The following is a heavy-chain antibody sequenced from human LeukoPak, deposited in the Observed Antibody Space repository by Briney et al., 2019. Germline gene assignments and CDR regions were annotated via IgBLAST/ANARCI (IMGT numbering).Heavy chain of an antibody. V-gene: IGHV1-18*04. D-gene: IGHD3-9*01. Sequence: ASVKVSCKASGYTFTSYGISWVRQAPGQGLEWMGWISAYNGNTNYAQKLQGRVTMTTDTSTSTAYMELRSLRSDDTAVYYCARVDYDILTGYYKKGYFDYWGQGTLVIVSS. CDR1: GYTFTSYG. CDR2: ISAYNGNT. J-gene: IGHJ4*02. CDR3: ARVDYDILTGYYKKGYFDY.